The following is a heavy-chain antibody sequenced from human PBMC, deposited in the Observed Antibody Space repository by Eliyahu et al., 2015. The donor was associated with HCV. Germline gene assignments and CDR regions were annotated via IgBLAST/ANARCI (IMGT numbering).Heavy chain of an antibody. CDR2: VFDSGST. CDR1: MCRSNRY. CDR3: ARDGMSMVTLGWFDP. V-gene: IGHV4-39*02. Sequence: MCRSNRYWGWIRQPPGKGLEWIGSVFDSGSTYYNPSLESRVTISVDTSKNQFSLRLSSVTAADTAVYYCARDGMSMVTLGWFDPWGQGTLVTVSS. J-gene: IGHJ5*02. D-gene: IGHD4-17*01.